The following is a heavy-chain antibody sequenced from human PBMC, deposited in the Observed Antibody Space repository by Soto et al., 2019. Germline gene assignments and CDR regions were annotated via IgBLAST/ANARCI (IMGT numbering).Heavy chain of an antibody. Sequence: GGSLRLSCAASGFTFSSYAMSWVRQAPGKGLEWVSAISGSGGSTYYADSVKGRFTISRDNSKNTLYLQMNSLRAEDTAVYYCAKLRGYYDFWSGLDAFDIWGQGTMVTVSS. J-gene: IGHJ3*02. D-gene: IGHD3-3*01. CDR1: GFTFSSYA. CDR2: ISGSGGST. V-gene: IGHV3-23*01. CDR3: AKLRGYYDFWSGLDAFDI.